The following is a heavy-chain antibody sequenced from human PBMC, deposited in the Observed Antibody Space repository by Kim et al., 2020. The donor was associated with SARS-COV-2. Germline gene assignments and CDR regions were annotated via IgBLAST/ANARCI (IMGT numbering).Heavy chain of an antibody. Sequence: SETLSLTCTVSGGSISGSSYYWGWIRQPPGQGLEWVRSIYYSGSTYYNPSLKSRVTISVDTYKNQFSLKLSSVTAADTAVSYCARHFPGSPVQPTRYFDYWGQGTLGTVSS. V-gene: IGHV4-39*01. CDR2: IYYSGST. J-gene: IGHJ4*02. CDR1: GGSISGSSYY. D-gene: IGHD3-10*01. CDR3: ARHFPGSPVQPTRYFDY.